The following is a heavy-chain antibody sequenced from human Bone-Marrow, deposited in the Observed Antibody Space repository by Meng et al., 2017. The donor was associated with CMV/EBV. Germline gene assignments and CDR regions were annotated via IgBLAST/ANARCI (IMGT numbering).Heavy chain of an antibody. D-gene: IGHD3-10*01. Sequence: GESLKISCAASGFTFSSYAMHWVRQAPGKGLEWVAVISYDGSNKYYADSVKGRFTISRDNAKSSLYLEMNAVGAEDTALYYCARGAGAVREYHYGMDIWGQGTTVTVSS. J-gene: IGHJ6*01. CDR3: ARGAGAVREYHYGMDI. CDR2: ISYDGSNK. CDR1: GFTFSSYA. V-gene: IGHV3-30-3*01.